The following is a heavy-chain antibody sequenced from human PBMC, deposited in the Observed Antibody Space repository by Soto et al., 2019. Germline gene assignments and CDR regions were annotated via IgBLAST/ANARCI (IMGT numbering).Heavy chain of an antibody. V-gene: IGHV1-18*01. CDR3: ARRGIPDYYDSSGLAY. CDR2: ISAYNGNT. J-gene: IGHJ4*02. Sequence: AXVPLSCTSSGYTFTSYGISWVRQAPGQGLEWMGWISAYNGNTNYAQKLQGRVTMTTDTSTSTAYMELRSLRSDDTAVYYGARRGIPDYYDSSGLAYWGQGTLVTFSS. D-gene: IGHD3-22*01. CDR1: GYTFTSYG.